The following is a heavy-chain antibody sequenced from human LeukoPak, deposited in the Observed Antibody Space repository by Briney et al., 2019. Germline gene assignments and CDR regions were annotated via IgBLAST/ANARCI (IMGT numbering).Heavy chain of an antibody. CDR3: ARDGHYDFWSGRYYYYYYMDV. D-gene: IGHD3-3*01. CDR1: GFTVSSNY. V-gene: IGHV3-66*02. CDR2: IYSGGST. Sequence: GRSLRLSCAPSGFTVSSNYMSWVRQAAGKGLEWVSVIYSGGSTYYADSVKGRFTISRDNSKNTLYLQMNSPRAEDTAVYYCARDGHYDFWSGRYYYYYYMDVWGKGTTVTVSS. J-gene: IGHJ6*03.